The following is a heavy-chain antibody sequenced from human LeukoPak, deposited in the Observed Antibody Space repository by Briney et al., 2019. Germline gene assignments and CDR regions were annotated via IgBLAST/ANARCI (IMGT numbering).Heavy chain of an antibody. Sequence: GGSLRLSCAASGFTFSDYYMSWMRQAPGKGLEWVSAISGSGGSTYYADSVKGRFTISRDNSKNTLYLQMNSLRAEDTAVYYCAKDYSAAGTTLDYWGQGTLVTVSS. J-gene: IGHJ4*02. D-gene: IGHD6-13*01. V-gene: IGHV3-23*01. CDR3: AKDYSAAGTTLDY. CDR2: ISGSGGST. CDR1: GFTFSDYY.